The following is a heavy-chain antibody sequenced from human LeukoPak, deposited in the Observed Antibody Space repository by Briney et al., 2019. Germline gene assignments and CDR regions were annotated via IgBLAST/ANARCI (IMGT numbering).Heavy chain of an antibody. CDR3: VRHNHMDV. CDR2: INLSGGST. J-gene: IGHJ6*02. CDR1: GYTFTNYA. V-gene: IGHV1-46*01. Sequence: ASVKVSCKASGYTFTNYAMHWVRQAPGQGFEWMAIINLSGGSTDYTQKFQGRVTMTRDTSTSTVYMELSSLRSEDTAVYYCVRHNHMDVWGQGTTVTVSS.